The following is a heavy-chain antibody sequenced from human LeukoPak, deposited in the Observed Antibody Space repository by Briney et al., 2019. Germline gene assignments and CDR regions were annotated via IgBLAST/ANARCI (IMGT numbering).Heavy chain of an antibody. D-gene: IGHD3-10*01. Sequence: ASVKVSCKASGYTFTGYYMHWVRQAPGQGLEWMGWINPNSGGTNYAQKFQGRVTMTRDTSISTAYMELSRLRSDDTAVYYCARDRFYYGSGSYYCFDYWGQGTLVTVSS. CDR2: INPNSGGT. CDR1: GYTFTGYY. V-gene: IGHV1-2*02. CDR3: ARDRFYYGSGSYYCFDY. J-gene: IGHJ4*02.